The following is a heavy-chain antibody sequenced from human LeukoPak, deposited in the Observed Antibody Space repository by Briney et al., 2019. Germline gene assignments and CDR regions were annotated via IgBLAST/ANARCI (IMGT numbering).Heavy chain of an antibody. Sequence: SETLSLTXTVSGGSIRSYYWSWIRQPPGKGLEWIGYIYYSGSTNYNPSLKSRVTISVDTSKNQFSLKRSSVTAADTAVYYCAREGYSGSAGSDFDYWGQGTLVTVSS. J-gene: IGHJ4*02. CDR2: IYYSGST. CDR1: GGSIRSYY. V-gene: IGHV4-59*01. CDR3: AREGYSGSAGSDFDY. D-gene: IGHD1-26*01.